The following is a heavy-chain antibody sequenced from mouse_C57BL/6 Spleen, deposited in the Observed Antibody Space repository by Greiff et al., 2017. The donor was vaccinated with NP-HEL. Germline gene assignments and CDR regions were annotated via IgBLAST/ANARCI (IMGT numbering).Heavy chain of an antibody. CDR3: AREMDYDYDPAWFAY. J-gene: IGHJ3*01. CDR1: GYSITSGYY. CDR2: ISYDGSN. V-gene: IGHV3-6*01. Sequence: EVKLQESGPGLVKPSQSLSLTCSVTGYSITSGYYWNWIRQFPGNKLEWMGYISYDGSNNYNPSLKNRISITRDTSKNQFFLKLNSVTTEDTATYYCAREMDYDYDPAWFAYWGQGTLVTVSA. D-gene: IGHD2-4*01.